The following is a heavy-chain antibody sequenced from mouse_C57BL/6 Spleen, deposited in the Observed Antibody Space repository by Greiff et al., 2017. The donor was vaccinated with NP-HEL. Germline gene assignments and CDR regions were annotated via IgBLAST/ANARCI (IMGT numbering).Heavy chain of an antibody. Sequence: EVQGVESGGGLVQPGGSMKLSCVASGFTFSNYWMNWVRQSPEKGLEWVAQIRLKSDNYATHYAESVKGRFTISRDDSKSSVYLQMNNLRAEDTGIYYCTPANFYYFDYWGQGTTLTVSS. CDR3: TPANFYYFDY. V-gene: IGHV6-3*01. D-gene: IGHD4-1*01. CDR2: IRLKSDNYAT. CDR1: GFTFSNYW. J-gene: IGHJ2*01.